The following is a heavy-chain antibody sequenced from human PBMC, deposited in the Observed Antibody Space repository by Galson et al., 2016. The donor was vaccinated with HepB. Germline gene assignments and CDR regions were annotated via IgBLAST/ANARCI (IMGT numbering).Heavy chain of an antibody. CDR3: ARVLNRSFHSFDS. CDR1: GGFISSYY. J-gene: IGHJ4*02. CDR2: IYYSGGT. Sequence: LSLTCTVSGGFISSYYWSWIRQPPGKGLEWIGYIYYSGGTNYNPSLKSRVTISLDTSKNQFSLKLTSVSAADTAVYFCARVLNRSFHSFDSWGQGTLVTVSS. V-gene: IGHV4-59*01.